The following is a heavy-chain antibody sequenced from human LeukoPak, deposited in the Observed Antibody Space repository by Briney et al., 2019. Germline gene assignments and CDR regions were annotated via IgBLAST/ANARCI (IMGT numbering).Heavy chain of an antibody. CDR2: IIPIFGTA. Sequence: SVKVSCKASGGTFSSYAISWVRQAPGQGLEWMGGIIPIFGTANYAQKFQGRVTITADEPTSTAYMELSSLRSEDTAVYYCARGHLDEKDGYNYFDYWGQGTLVTVSS. CDR3: ARGHLDEKDGYNYFDY. V-gene: IGHV1-69*13. CDR1: GGTFSSYA. D-gene: IGHD5-24*01. J-gene: IGHJ4*02.